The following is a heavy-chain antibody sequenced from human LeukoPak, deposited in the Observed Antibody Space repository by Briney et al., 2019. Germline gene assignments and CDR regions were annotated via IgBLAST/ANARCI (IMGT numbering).Heavy chain of an antibody. J-gene: IGHJ6*04. CDR3: ARGKERVVWQQRYYYYGMDV. D-gene: IGHD6-13*01. Sequence: AVKVSCEDSGDTFSRYAVSCVSEAPGGGGEWRGDLILLFGTTNYAQKFQGRVGITADKSTTTAYMELSSLRSEDTAVYYCARGKERVVWQQRYYYYGMDVWGKGTTVTVSS. V-gene: IGHV1-69*06. CDR2: LILLFGTT. CDR1: GDTFSRYA.